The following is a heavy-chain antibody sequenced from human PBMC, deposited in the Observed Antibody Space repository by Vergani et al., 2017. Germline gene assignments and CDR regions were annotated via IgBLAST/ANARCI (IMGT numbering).Heavy chain of an antibody. CDR3: ARALPWTPRKVEGMVVEITWYYYYMDV. D-gene: IGHD2-15*01. Sequence: QVQLQESGPGLVKPSETLSLTCTVSGGSISSYYWSWIRQPAGKGLEWIGRIYTSGSTNYNPSLKSRVTMSVDTSKNQFSLKLSSVTAADTAVYYCARALPWTPRKVEGMVVEITWYYYYMDVWGKGTTVTVSS. J-gene: IGHJ6*03. CDR2: IYTSGST. V-gene: IGHV4-4*07. CDR1: GGSISSYY.